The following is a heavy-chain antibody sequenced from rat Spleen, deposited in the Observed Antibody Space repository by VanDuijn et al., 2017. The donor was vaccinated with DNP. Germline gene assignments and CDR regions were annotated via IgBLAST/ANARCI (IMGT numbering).Heavy chain of an antibody. D-gene: IGHD1-11*01. J-gene: IGHJ2*01. V-gene: IGHV5-22*01. CDR1: GFSFSDYY. CDR3: TKRWYGSFDY. Sequence: EVQLVESGGGFVQPGRSLKLSCAASGFSFSDYYMAWVRQAPGKSLEWVASISYEGTNIYYGDSVKGRFTISRDNAKSTLYLQMDSLRSEDTATYYCTKRWYGSFDYWGQGVMVTISP. CDR2: ISYEGTNI.